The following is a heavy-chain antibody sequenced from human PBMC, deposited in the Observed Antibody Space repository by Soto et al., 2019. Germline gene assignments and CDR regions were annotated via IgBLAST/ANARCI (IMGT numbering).Heavy chain of an antibody. D-gene: IGHD2-2*02. V-gene: IGHV4-61*01. Sequence: PWETLSLTCAVSGVSVSSDTHYWSWIRQPPGKRLEWIGFIYSSGSTNYNPSLKSRVTMSVDTSKNQFSLKLRSVIVADTAVYHCARFVRSCSGTTCYTRADVWGQGTTVTVSS. CDR3: ARFVRSCSGTTCYTRADV. CDR1: GVSVSSDTHY. CDR2: IYSSGST. J-gene: IGHJ6*02.